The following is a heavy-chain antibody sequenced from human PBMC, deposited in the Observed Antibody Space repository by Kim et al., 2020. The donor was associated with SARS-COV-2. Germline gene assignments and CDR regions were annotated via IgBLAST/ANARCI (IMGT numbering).Heavy chain of an antibody. V-gene: IGHV1-18*01. D-gene: IGHD6-19*01. Sequence: ASVKVSCKASGYTFTSYGISWVRQAPGQGLEWMGWISAYNGNTNYAQKLQGRVTMTTDTSTSTAYMELRSLRSDDTAVYYCARDLEEQWLVNETPAYFDYWGQGTLVTVSS. J-gene: IGHJ4*02. CDR1: GYTFTSYG. CDR3: ARDLEEQWLVNETPAYFDY. CDR2: ISAYNGNT.